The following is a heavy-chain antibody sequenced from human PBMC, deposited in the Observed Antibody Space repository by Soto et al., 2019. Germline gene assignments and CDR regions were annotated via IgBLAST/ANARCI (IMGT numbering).Heavy chain of an antibody. Sequence: PGGSLRLSCAASGFTFSSYGMHWVRQAPGKGLEWVAVISYDGSNKYYADSVKGRFTISRDNSKNTLYLQMNSLRAEDTAVYNCAKTGMIRSSPIDYWGQGPLVTVPS. CDR3: AKTGMIRSSPIDY. CDR1: GFTFSSYG. D-gene: IGHD1-26*01. J-gene: IGHJ4*02. CDR2: ISYDGSNK. V-gene: IGHV3-30*18.